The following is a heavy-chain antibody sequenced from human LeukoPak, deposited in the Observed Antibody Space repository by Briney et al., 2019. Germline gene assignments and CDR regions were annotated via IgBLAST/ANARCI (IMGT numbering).Heavy chain of an antibody. Sequence: GASVKVSCKASGYTFTSYGISGVRQAPGQGLEWMGWISAYNGNTNYAQKLQGRVTMTTDTSTSTAYMELRSLRSDDTAVYYCARGVLRYFDWPVWYYFDYWGQGTLVTVSS. CDR2: ISAYNGNT. V-gene: IGHV1-18*01. CDR3: ARGVLRYFDWPVWYYFDY. J-gene: IGHJ4*02. CDR1: GYTFTSYG. D-gene: IGHD3-9*01.